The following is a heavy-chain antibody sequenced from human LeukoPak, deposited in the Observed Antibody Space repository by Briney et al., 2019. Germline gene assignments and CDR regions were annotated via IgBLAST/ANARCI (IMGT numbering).Heavy chain of an antibody. J-gene: IGHJ4*02. CDR1: GFTFSGYG. CDR3: AKAPSGSYAIDY. D-gene: IGHD1-26*01. CDR2: ISYDGSNK. V-gene: IGHV3-30*18. Sequence: GGSLRLSCAASGFTFSGYGMHWVRQAPGKGLGWVAVISYDGSNKYYADSVKGRFTTSRDNSKNTLYLQMNSLRAEDTAVYYCAKAPSGSYAIDYWGQGTLVTVSS.